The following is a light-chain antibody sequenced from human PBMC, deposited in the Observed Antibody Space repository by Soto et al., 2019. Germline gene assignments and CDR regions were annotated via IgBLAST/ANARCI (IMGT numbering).Light chain of an antibody. CDR1: QSVSSSC. CDR2: GAS. J-gene: IGKJ3*01. V-gene: IGKV3-20*01. CDR3: QQYGSSPFT. Sequence: EIVLTQSPGTLSLCPGERATLSFRASQSVSSSCLAWYQQKPGQAPRLLIYGASSRATGIPDRFSGSGSGTDFTLTISRLEPEDFAVYYCQQYGSSPFTFGPGTKVDNK.